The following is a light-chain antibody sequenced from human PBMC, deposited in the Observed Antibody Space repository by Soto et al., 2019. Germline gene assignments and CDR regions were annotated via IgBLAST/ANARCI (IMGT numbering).Light chain of an antibody. Sequence: DIQMTQSPSTLSASIGDRVTITCRSSQSINTWLAWYQQKPGKAHKLLIYKASTLESGVPSRFSGSGPGTEFTLTIGCLQLDDFATYYCQHYNSYSEFTFGPGTKVDIK. J-gene: IGKJ3*01. CDR1: QSINTW. CDR2: KAS. V-gene: IGKV1-5*03. CDR3: QHYNSYSEFT.